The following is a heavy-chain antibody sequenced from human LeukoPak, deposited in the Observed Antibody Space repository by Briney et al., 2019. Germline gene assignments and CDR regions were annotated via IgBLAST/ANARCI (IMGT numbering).Heavy chain of an antibody. D-gene: IGHD3-22*01. CDR2: IYWDDDK. CDR1: GFSLSTSGVG. Sequence: SGPTLVKPTQTLTLTCTFSGFSLSTSGVGVGWIRQPPGKALEWLALIYWDDDKRYSPSLKSRLIITKDTSKNQVVLTMTNMDPVDTATYYCAHKVEYDSSGYYDGNPPNWFDPWGQGTLVTVSS. V-gene: IGHV2-5*02. CDR3: AHKVEYDSSGYYDGNPPNWFDP. J-gene: IGHJ5*02.